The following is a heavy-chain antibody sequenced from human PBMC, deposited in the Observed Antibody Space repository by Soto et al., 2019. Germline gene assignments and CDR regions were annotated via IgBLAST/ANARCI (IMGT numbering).Heavy chain of an antibody. CDR2: IVPMFGTS. D-gene: IGHD6-19*01. CDR3: ARGFHGSGWYRWGSWVYY. V-gene: IGHV1-69*06. CDR1: GGTFSNHA. Sequence: SVKLSCKASGGTFSNHAISWVRQAPGQGLECMGGIVPMFGTSNYAQKFQGRVTTTADKSTNTAYMELSSLTSEDTAVYYCARGFHGSGWYRWGSWVYYWGQGTLVTVSS. J-gene: IGHJ4*02.